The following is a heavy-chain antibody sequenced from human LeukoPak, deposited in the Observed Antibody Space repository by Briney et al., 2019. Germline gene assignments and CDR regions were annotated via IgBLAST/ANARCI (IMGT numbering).Heavy chain of an antibody. CDR3: AKSLYGSGSYYNWFDP. CDR2: INHRGST. CDR1: GGSFSGYH. Sequence: SETLSLTCVVYGGSFSGYHWSWIRQSPGKGLEWIGEINHRGSTNYNPSLKRRVTMSLDTSKNQFSLKLSSVTAADTAVYYCAKSLYGSGSYYNWFDPWGQGTLVAVSS. D-gene: IGHD3-10*01. V-gene: IGHV4-34*01. J-gene: IGHJ5*02.